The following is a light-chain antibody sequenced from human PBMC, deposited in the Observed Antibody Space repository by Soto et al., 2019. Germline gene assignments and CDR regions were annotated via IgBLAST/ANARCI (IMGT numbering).Light chain of an antibody. CDR2: GAS. Sequence: EIVMTQSPATLSVSPGERATLSGRASQTGSSNVAWYQQKPRQAPRLPIYGASTRATGIPARFSGSVSGTEFTLTISSLQSDDFEVYYCQQYNNWPPIFGPGSKVYIK. CDR3: QQYNNWPPI. V-gene: IGKV3-15*01. CDR1: QTGSSN. J-gene: IGKJ3*01.